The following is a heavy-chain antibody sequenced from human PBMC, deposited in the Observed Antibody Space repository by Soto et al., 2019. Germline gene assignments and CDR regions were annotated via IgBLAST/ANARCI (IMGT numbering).Heavy chain of an antibody. Sequence: QITLKESGPTLVKPTQTLTLTCTFSGFSLSTSGVGVGWIRQPPGKALEWLALIYWDDDKRYSPSLKSRLTITKDTSKNQVVLTMTNMDPVDTATYYCAHSRRLYSCSSTRWAVGWFDPWGQGTLVTVSS. CDR1: GFSLSTSGVG. CDR2: IYWDDDK. D-gene: IGHD2-2*01. J-gene: IGHJ5*02. V-gene: IGHV2-5*02. CDR3: AHSRRLYSCSSTRWAVGWFDP.